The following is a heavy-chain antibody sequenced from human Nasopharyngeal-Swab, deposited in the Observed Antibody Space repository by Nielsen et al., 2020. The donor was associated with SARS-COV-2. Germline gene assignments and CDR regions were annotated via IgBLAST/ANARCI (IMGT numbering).Heavy chain of an antibody. CDR3: ARAFWSGYYTYYYYYYMDV. Sequence: SETLSLTCVVFGGTLNGFHWKWIRQTPGKGLEWIGEINDRGSGNYNPSLKSRVTISVDTSKNQFSLKLSSVTAADTAVYYCARAFWSGYYTYYYYYYMDVWGKGTTVTVSS. CDR2: INDRGSG. D-gene: IGHD3-3*01. V-gene: IGHV4-34*01. J-gene: IGHJ6*03. CDR1: GGTLNGFH.